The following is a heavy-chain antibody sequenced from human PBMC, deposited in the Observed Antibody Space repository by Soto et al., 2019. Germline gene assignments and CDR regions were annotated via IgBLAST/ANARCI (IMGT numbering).Heavy chain of an antibody. Sequence: SQTLSLTCAISGDSISRTTASWNWIRRSPSRGLEWLGRTYYRSKWYFDYAVSLQSRIIVSPDTSSNQLSLQLSSVTPEDTAVYYCARGVHGMAVANFDAWVQRTPVTVSS. J-gene: IGHJ4*02. D-gene: IGHD6-19*01. CDR1: GDSISRTTAS. CDR3: ARGVHGMAVANFDA. CDR2: TYYRSKWYF. V-gene: IGHV6-1*01.